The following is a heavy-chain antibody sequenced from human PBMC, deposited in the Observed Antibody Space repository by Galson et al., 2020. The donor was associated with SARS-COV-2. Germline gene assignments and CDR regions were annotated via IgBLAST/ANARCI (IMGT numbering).Heavy chain of an antibody. J-gene: IGHJ4*02. CDR2: ISDGGRDK. D-gene: IGHD1-1*01. CDR1: GFIFSEYS. CDR3: VTPGWK. Sequence: LSLTCAASGFIFSEYSMNWLRQAPGKGLEWVSTISDGGRDKYYADSLRGRFTVSRENDEKSLYLEMNSLKVEDTAVYYCVTPGWKWGQGSLVIVSS. V-gene: IGHV3-21*01.